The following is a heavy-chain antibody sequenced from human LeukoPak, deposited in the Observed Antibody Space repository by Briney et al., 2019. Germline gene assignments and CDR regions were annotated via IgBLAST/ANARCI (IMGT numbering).Heavy chain of an antibody. CDR2: INHSGST. CDR3: ARGRYTLGY. J-gene: IGHJ4*02. D-gene: IGHD5-24*01. Sequence: PSETLSLTCAVYGGSFSGYYWSWIRQPPGKGLEWIGEINHSGSTNYNPSLKSRVTISVDTSKNQFSLKLSSVTAADTAVYYCARGRYTLGYWGQGTLVTVPS. CDR1: GGSFSGYY. V-gene: IGHV4-34*01.